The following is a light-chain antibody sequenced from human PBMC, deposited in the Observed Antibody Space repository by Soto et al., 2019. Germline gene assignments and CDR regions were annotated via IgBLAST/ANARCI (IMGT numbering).Light chain of an antibody. Sequence: DIQMTQSPSSLSASVGDRVTITCRASEDIYNYLAWYQQKPGKVPQLLIYAASTLQSGVPPRFSGSGSGTDFTLTISDLQPEDVATYYCQKYQNAPRTFGQGTKVEIK. V-gene: IGKV1-27*01. CDR3: QKYQNAPRT. CDR1: EDIYNY. CDR2: AAS. J-gene: IGKJ1*01.